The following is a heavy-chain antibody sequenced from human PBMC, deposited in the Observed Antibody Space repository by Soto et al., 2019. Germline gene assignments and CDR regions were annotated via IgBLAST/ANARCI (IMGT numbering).Heavy chain of an antibody. Sequence: ASVKVSCKASGYTFTSYGISWVRQAPGQGLEWMGWISAYNGNTNYAQKLQGRVTITRDTSASTAYMELSSLRSEDTAVYYCARARGIAVAGTRNWFDPWGQGTLVTVS. CDR1: GYTFTSYG. CDR2: ISAYNGNT. CDR3: ARARGIAVAGTRNWFDP. V-gene: IGHV1-18*01. D-gene: IGHD6-19*01. J-gene: IGHJ5*02.